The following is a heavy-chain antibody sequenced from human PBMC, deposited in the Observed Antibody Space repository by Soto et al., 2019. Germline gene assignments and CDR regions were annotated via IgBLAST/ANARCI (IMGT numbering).Heavy chain of an antibody. CDR1: GGSLSGYY. V-gene: IGHV4-34*01. CDR3: ARGVNRGFDY. Sequence: SXTLSLNCAVYGGSLSGYYWSWIRQPPGKGLEWIGEINHSGSTNYNPSLKSRVTISVDTSKNQFSLKLSSVTAADTAVYYCARGVNRGFDYWGQGTLVTVSS. J-gene: IGHJ4*02. D-gene: IGHD7-27*01. CDR2: INHSGST.